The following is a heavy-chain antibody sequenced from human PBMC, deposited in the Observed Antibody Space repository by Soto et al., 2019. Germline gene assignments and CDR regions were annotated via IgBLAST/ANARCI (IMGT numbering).Heavy chain of an antibody. CDR1: GGTFSSYA. Sequence: QVQLVQSGAEVKKPGSSVKVSCKASGGTFSSYAISWVRQAPGQGLQWLGGFIPIFGTANYAQKFQGSVTITADEPTSTPYMELCSLRSEDTPVYYCAAQSSSWARDGFYYHGMDVWVQGTTVTVSS. D-gene: IGHD6-13*01. J-gene: IGHJ6*02. V-gene: IGHV1-69*12. CDR3: AAQSSSWARDGFYYHGMDV. CDR2: FIPIFGTA.